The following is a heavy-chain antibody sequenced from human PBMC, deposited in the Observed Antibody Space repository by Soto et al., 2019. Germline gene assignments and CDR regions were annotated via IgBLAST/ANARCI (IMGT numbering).Heavy chain of an antibody. J-gene: IGHJ5*02. CDR1: GGSVSSGSYY. CDR3: ARVSGSLGWFAP. D-gene: IGHD6-13*01. V-gene: IGHV4-61*01. CDR2: IYYSGST. Sequence: QVQLQESGTGLVKPSETLSLTCTVSGGSVSSGSYYWSWIRQPPGKGLEWIGYIYYSGSTNYNPSLKGRVTIPVDTSKNQFSLKLSSVTAADTAVYYCARVSGSLGWFAPWGQGTLVTVSS.